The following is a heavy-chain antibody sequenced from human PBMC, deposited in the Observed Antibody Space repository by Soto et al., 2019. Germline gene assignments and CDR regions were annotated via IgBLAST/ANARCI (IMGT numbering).Heavy chain of an antibody. CDR1: GGSVSSGSYH. CDR2: IYYSGST. J-gene: IGHJ4*02. Sequence: QVQLQESGPGLVKPSETLSLTCTVSGGSVSSGSYHWSWIRQPPGKGLEWIGYIYYSGSTNYNPSLKSRVTISVDTSKNQFSLKLSSVTAADTAVYYCAREGSGYYDSSGYYFDYWGQGTLVTVSS. D-gene: IGHD3-22*01. V-gene: IGHV4-61*01. CDR3: AREGSGYYDSSGYYFDY.